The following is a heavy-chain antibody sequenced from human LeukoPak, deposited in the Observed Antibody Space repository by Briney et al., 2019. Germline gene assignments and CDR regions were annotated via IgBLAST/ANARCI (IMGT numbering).Heavy chain of an antibody. Sequence: GGSLRLSCVASEFTFSSHGMHWVRQAPGKGLEWVSAISGSGGSTYYADSVKGRFTISRDNSKNTLYLQMNSLRAEDTAVYYCAKAGVIAARPGPFDYWGQGTLVTVSS. D-gene: IGHD6-6*01. J-gene: IGHJ4*02. CDR2: ISGSGGST. CDR1: EFTFSSHG. V-gene: IGHV3-23*01. CDR3: AKAGVIAARPGPFDY.